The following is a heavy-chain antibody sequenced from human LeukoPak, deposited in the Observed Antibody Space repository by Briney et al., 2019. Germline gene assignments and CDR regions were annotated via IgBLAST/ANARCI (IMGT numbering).Heavy chain of an antibody. D-gene: IGHD3-22*01. V-gene: IGHV1-46*01. J-gene: IGHJ4*02. CDR3: ARDSTPPYYYDSSGYLFDY. Sequence: ASVKVSCKASGYTFTSYYMHWVRQAPGQGLEWMGIINPSGGSTSYAQKFQGRVTMTRDMSTSTVYMELSSQRSEDTAVYYCARDSTPPYYYDSSGYLFDYWGQGTLVTVSS. CDR2: INPSGGST. CDR1: GYTFTSYY.